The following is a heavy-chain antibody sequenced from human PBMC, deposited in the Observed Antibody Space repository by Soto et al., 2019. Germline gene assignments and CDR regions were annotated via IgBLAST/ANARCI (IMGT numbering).Heavy chain of an antibody. CDR3: GRRVEHKTDYWYADY. J-gene: IGHJ4*01. D-gene: IGHD3-9*01. CDR1: GGSISSGGYY. V-gene: IGHV4-31*11. Sequence: PSETLSLTCAVSGGSISSGGYYWSWIRQHPGKGLEWIGYIYHSGTTYYNPSLKSRVTISVDTSKNQFSLKLTSVTAADTAVYYCGRRVEHKTDYWYADYWGQGTLVTVSS. CDR2: IYHSGTT.